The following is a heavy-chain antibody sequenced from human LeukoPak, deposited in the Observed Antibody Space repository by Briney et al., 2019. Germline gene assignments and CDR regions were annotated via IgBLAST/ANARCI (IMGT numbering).Heavy chain of an antibody. Sequence: GGSLRLSCAASGFTFSSYGMHWVRQAPGKGLEWVAFIRYDGSNKYYADSVKGRFTISRDNSKNTLYLQMNSLRAEDTAVYCCANLRGSSFDYWGQGTLVTVSS. CDR1: GFTFSSYG. CDR3: ANLRGSSFDY. D-gene: IGHD6-6*01. V-gene: IGHV3-30*02. J-gene: IGHJ4*02. CDR2: IRYDGSNK.